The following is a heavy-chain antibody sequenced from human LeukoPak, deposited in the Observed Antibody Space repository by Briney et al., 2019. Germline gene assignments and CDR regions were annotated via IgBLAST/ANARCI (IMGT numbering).Heavy chain of an antibody. Sequence: GGSLRLSCAASGSTFSRNAMSWVRQAPGKGLEWVSGITGSGGSTDSADSVKGRFTISRDNSKNTLYLQMNSLRVEDTAVYYCAKKYGQIPSFDYWGQGTLVTVSS. CDR1: GSTFSRNA. CDR3: AKKYGQIPSFDY. CDR2: ITGSGGST. D-gene: IGHD2-2*01. J-gene: IGHJ4*02. V-gene: IGHV3-23*01.